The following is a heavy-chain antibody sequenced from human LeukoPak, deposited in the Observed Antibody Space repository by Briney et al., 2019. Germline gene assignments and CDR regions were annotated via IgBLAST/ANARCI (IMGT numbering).Heavy chain of an antibody. V-gene: IGHV1-69*02. D-gene: IGHD3-16*02. CDR2: IIPILGIA. Sequence: GASVKVSCKVSGYTLTELSMHWVRQAPGQGLEWMGRIIPILGIANYAQKFQGRVTITADKSTSTAYMELSSLRSEDTAVYYCASYTITFGGVIVIRDRWFDPWGQGTLVTVSS. CDR3: ASYTITFGGVIVIRDRWFDP. J-gene: IGHJ5*02. CDR1: GYTLTELS.